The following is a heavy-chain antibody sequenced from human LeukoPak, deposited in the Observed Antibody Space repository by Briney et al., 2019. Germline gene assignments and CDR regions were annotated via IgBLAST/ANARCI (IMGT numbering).Heavy chain of an antibody. CDR2: IYYSGST. V-gene: IGHV4-59*01. CDR3: AGTYYYDSSGYYYELPFDY. CDR1: GGSISSYY. D-gene: IGHD3-22*01. Sequence: PSETLSLTCTVSGGSISSYYWSWIRQPPGKGLEWIGYIYYSGSTNYNPSLKSRVTISVDTPKNQFSLKLSSVTAADTAVYYCAGTYYYDSSGYYYELPFDYWDQGTLVTVSS. J-gene: IGHJ4*02.